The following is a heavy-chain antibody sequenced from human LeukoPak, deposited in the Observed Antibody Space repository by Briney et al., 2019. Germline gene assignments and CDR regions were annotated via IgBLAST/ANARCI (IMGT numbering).Heavy chain of an antibody. CDR1: GFTFSNFW. CDR3: ARAPFYFDSSNYPYFDY. Sequence: GGSLRLSCAASGFTFSNFWMHWVRQAPGKGLVWVSRINSDGSSTTYADSVKGRFTISRDNSKNTLYLQMNSLRAEDTAVYYCARAPFYFDSSNYPYFDYWGQGTLVTVSS. CDR2: INSDGSST. D-gene: IGHD3-22*01. V-gene: IGHV3-74*01. J-gene: IGHJ4*02.